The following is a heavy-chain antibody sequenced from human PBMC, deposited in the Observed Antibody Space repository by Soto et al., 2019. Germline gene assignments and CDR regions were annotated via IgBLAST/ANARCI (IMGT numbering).Heavy chain of an antibody. Sequence: ASVKVSCKASGYDFTAYDINWVRQASGQGLEWMGWMNPINGATGTARRFQGRVSLSRNTATGTAYLELTSLRSDDTAVYYCGRGPSPRAPAGGTPYYYAMDVWGQGTMVT. CDR2: MNPINGAT. D-gene: IGHD6-13*01. J-gene: IGHJ6*02. V-gene: IGHV1-8*02. CDR1: GYDFTAYD. CDR3: GRGPSPRAPAGGTPYYYAMDV.